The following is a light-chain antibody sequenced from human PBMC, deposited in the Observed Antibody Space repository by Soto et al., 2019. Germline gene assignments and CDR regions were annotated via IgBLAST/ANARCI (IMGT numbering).Light chain of an antibody. V-gene: IGKV1-9*01. CDR2: DAS. CDR1: QGINTY. J-gene: IGKJ4*01. Sequence: DIQLTQSPSFLSASVGDRVTITCRASQGINTYLAWYQQKPGKAPKVLIYDASKLHSGVPSRFSGSGSGTEFTLTISRLQPEDFATYFCQQLNTYSSFGGGTKVEIK. CDR3: QQLNTYSS.